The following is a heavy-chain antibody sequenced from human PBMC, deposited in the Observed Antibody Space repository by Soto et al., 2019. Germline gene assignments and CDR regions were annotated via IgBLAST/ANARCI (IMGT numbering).Heavy chain of an antibody. CDR1: GFTFSSYA. Sequence: GGSLRLSCAASGFTFSSYAMHWVRQAPGKGLEWVAVISYDGSNKYYADSVKGRFTISRDNSKNTLYLQMNSLRAEDTAVYYCAREGSLPRITIFGVVNYNVFDYWGQGTLVTVSS. D-gene: IGHD3-3*01. J-gene: IGHJ4*02. CDR3: AREGSLPRITIFGVVNYNVFDY. CDR2: ISYDGSNK. V-gene: IGHV3-30-3*01.